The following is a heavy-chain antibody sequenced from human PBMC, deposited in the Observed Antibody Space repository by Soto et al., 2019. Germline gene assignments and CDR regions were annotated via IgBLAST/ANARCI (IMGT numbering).Heavy chain of an antibody. CDR1: GYTFTGYY. J-gene: IGHJ6*02. CDR2: INPNSGGT. Sequence: ASVKVSCKASGYTFTGYYMHWVRQAPGQGLEWMGWINPNSGGTNYAQKFQGWVTMTRDTSISTAYMELSRLRSDDTAVYYCARDRNYDFWSGYHQYGMDVWGQGTTVTVSS. CDR3: ARDRNYDFWSGYHQYGMDV. D-gene: IGHD3-3*01. V-gene: IGHV1-2*04.